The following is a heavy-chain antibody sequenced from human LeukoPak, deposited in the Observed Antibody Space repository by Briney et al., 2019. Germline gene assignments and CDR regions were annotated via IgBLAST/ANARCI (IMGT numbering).Heavy chain of an antibody. V-gene: IGHV3-66*01. CDR3: ARDRAYYFDY. CDR2: IYSGGST. D-gene: IGHD3-10*01. Sequence: GRSLRLSCAASGFTFSSYSMHWVRQAPGKGLEWVSVIYSGGSTYYADSVKGRFTISRDNSKNTLYLQMNSLRAEDTAVYYCARDRAYYFDYWGQGTLVTVSS. CDR1: GFTFSSYS. J-gene: IGHJ4*02.